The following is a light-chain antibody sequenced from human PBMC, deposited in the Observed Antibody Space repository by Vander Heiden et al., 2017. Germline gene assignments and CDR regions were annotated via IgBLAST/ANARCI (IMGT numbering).Light chain of an antibody. CDR2: GNT. Sequence: SVLPQPPSVSRAPGQRVTISCTGRSSNIGAGYDVHWYQQVPRTAPKLLIYGNTNRPSGVPDRFSGSKSGTSASLAITGLQAEDEADYYCQSYDSGLTGYVVFGGGTKLTVL. V-gene: IGLV1-40*01. J-gene: IGLJ2*01. CDR1: SSNIGAGYD. CDR3: QSYDSGLTGYVV.